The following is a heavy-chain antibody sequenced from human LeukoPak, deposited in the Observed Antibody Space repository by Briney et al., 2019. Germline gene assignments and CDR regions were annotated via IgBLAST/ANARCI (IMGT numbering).Heavy chain of an antibody. Sequence: PGGSLRLSCAASGFTFSSYWMSWVRRAPGKGLEWVANIKQDGSEKYYVDSVKGRFTISRDNAKNSLYLQMNSLRAEDTAVYYCAREPPFGPAAISFDYWGQGTLVTVSS. CDR3: AREPPFGPAAISFDY. CDR2: IKQDGSEK. D-gene: IGHD2-2*02. V-gene: IGHV3-7*03. J-gene: IGHJ4*02. CDR1: GFTFSSYW.